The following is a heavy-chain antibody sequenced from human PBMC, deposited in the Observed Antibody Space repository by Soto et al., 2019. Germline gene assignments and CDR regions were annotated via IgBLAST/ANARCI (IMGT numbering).Heavy chain of an antibody. V-gene: IGHV3-30*18. CDR1: GFTFSSYG. D-gene: IGHD1-1*01. CDR2: ISYDGSNK. CDR3: AKVRTTRQRGWYYYGMDV. J-gene: IGHJ6*02. Sequence: PGGFLRLSCAASGFTFSSYGMHWVRQAPGKGLEWVAVISYDGSNKYYADSVKGRFTISRDNSKNTLYLQMNSLRAEDTAVYYCAKVRTTRQRGWYYYGMDVWGQGTTVTV.